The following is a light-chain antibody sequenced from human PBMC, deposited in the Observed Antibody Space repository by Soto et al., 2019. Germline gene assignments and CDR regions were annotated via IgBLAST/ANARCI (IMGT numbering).Light chain of an antibody. CDR2: EGS. CDR1: SSDVGSYNL. J-gene: IGLJ2*01. Sequence: QSALTQPASVSGSPGQSITISCTGTSSDVGSYNLVSWYQQHPGKAPKLMIYEGSKRPSGVSNRFSGSKSGNTASLTVSGLQAEDEADYFCNSYGGTNNYVVFGGGTKLTVL. CDR3: NSYGGTNNYVV. V-gene: IGLV2-14*02.